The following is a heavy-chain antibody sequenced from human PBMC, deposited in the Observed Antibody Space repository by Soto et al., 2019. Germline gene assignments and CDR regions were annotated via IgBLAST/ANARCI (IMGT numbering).Heavy chain of an antibody. J-gene: IGHJ4*02. CDR3: ARDPHYTDSSGYYVFPGTFDX. Sequence: SETLSLTCTVSGVSISSVGYYWNWIRQHPGKGLELIGYSYYSGNTYYNPSLKSRVTISVDTSKNQFSLRLSSVNAADTAVYYCARDPHYTDSSGYYVFPGTFDXWCQGILVSVSX. CDR2: SYYSGNT. V-gene: IGHV4-31*03. CDR1: GVSISSVGYY. D-gene: IGHD3-22*01.